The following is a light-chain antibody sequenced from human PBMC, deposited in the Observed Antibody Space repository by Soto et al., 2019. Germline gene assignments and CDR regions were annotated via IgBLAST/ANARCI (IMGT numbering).Light chain of an antibody. Sequence: QSVLTQPPSASGTPGQRVTISCSGSGSNIGSNPVNWYQQLPGTAPKLIIYSNNQRPSGVPDRFSGSKSDTSASLAISGLQSEDEADYFCAAWDDILNGWVFGGGTKLTVL. J-gene: IGLJ3*02. CDR2: SNN. V-gene: IGLV1-44*01. CDR1: GSNIGSNP. CDR3: AAWDDILNGWV.